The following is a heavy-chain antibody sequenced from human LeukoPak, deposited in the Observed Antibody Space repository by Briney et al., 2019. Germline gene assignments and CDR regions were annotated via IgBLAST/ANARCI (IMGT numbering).Heavy chain of an antibody. CDR3: ARDELYYDSGAYSEYYFDY. Sequence: ASVKVSCKASGYTFTSYYMHWVRQAPGQGLEWMGIINPSGGSTSYAQKFQGRVTTTRDTSTSTVYMELSSLRSEDTAVYYCARDELYYDSGAYSEYYFDYWGQGTLVTVSS. CDR1: GYTFTSYY. V-gene: IGHV1-46*01. J-gene: IGHJ4*02. D-gene: IGHD3-22*01. CDR2: INPSGGST.